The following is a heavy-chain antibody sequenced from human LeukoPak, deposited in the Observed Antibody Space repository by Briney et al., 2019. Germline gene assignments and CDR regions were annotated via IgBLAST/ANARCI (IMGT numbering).Heavy chain of an antibody. V-gene: IGHV1-3*01. J-gene: IGHJ4*02. Sequence: ASVKVSCKASGYTFTSYAMHWVRQAPRQRLEWMGWINAGNGNTKYSQKFQGRVTITRDTSASTAYMELSSLRSEDTAVYYCARGGGYGFVDYWGQGTLVTVSS. CDR1: GYTFTSYA. CDR2: INAGNGNT. D-gene: IGHD5-12*01. CDR3: ARGGGYGFVDY.